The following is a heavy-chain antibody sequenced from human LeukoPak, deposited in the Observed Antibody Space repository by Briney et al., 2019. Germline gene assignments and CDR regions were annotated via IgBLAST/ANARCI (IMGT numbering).Heavy chain of an antibody. Sequence: PGGSLRLSCAASGVTVGNNYMSWVRQPPGKGLEWISVIYSDGSTYYADSVQGRFTISRDSSENTLYLQMNSPRAEDTAVYYCARDPGGGPTHGFWGQGTLVTVSS. D-gene: IGHD1-26*01. CDR2: IYSDGST. V-gene: IGHV3-53*05. J-gene: IGHJ4*02. CDR1: GVTVGNNY. CDR3: ARDPGGGPTHGF.